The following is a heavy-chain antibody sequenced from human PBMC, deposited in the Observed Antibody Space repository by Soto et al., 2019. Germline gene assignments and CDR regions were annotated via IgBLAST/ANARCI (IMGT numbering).Heavy chain of an antibody. D-gene: IGHD3-22*01. CDR3: ARGKRYYDTSAPWDY. Sequence: SETLSLTCTVSGGSISSGGYYWSWIRQHPGKGLEWIGYIYYSGSTYYNPSLKSRVTISVDTSKNQFSLKLSSVTAADTAVYYCARGKRYYDTSAPWDYWGQGTLVTVSS. CDR2: IYYSGST. V-gene: IGHV4-31*03. CDR1: GGSISSGGYY. J-gene: IGHJ4*02.